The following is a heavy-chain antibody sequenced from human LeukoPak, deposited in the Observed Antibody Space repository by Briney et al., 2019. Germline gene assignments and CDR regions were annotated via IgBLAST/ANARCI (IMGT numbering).Heavy chain of an antibody. CDR3: ARGVRKYQLLMGLKHRGAWFDP. CDR1: GFTFSSYD. CDR2: IGTAGDT. D-gene: IGHD2-2*01. V-gene: IGHV3-13*01. Sequence: GGSLRLSCAASGFTFSSYDMHWVRQATGKGLEWVSAIGTAGDTYYPGSVKGRFTISRENAKNSLYLQMNSLRAGDTAVYYCARGVRKYQLLMGLKHRGAWFDPWGQGTLVTVSS. J-gene: IGHJ5*02.